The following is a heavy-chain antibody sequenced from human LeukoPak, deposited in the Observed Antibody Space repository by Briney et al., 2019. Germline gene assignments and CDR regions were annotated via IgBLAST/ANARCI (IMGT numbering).Heavy chain of an antibody. D-gene: IGHD2-21*02. V-gene: IGHV3-20*04. Sequence: GGSLRLSCAASGFAFDNYAVSWVRQAPGKGLKWVSSINWNGAGTAYTDSVKGRFTISRDNAKNSLYLQTNSLRAEDTAFYYCARERGCGGDCYYFDCWGQGTLVTVSS. J-gene: IGHJ4*02. CDR3: ARERGCGGDCYYFDC. CDR2: INWNGAGT. CDR1: GFAFDNYA.